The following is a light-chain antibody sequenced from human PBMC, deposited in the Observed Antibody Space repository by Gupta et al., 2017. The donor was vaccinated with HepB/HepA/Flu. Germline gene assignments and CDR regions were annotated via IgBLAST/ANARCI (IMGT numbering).Light chain of an antibody. V-gene: IGKV1-39*01. Sequence: DIQMTQSPSSLSASVGDRVTITCRASHIISSYVNWYQQSPGKAPRLLIYGTSNLQSGVPSRFSGSGCWTDFTLTIISRQPEDFAAYYCQQNNNNPPFTFGHGTKVDIK. J-gene: IGKJ3*01. CDR3: QQNNNNPPFT. CDR1: HIISSY. CDR2: GTS.